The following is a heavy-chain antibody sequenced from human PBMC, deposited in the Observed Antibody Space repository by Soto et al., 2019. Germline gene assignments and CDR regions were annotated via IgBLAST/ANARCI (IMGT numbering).Heavy chain of an antibody. V-gene: IGHV3-21*01. J-gene: IGHJ3*02. CDR3: ARASLYYDFWSGSPGAFDI. D-gene: IGHD3-3*01. CDR1: GFTFSSYS. CDR2: ISSSSSYI. Sequence: GGSLRLSCAASGFTFSSYSMNWVRQAPGKGLECVSSISSSSSYIYYADSVKGRFTISRDNAKNSLYLQMNSLRAEDTAVYYCARASLYYDFWSGSPGAFDIWGQGTMVTVSS.